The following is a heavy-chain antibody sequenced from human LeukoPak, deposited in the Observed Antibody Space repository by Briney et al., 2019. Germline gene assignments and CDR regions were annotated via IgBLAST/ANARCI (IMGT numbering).Heavy chain of an antibody. CDR2: MSSSGIS. V-gene: IGHV4-61*02. CDR3: ARDLGISGSGAFDI. D-gene: IGHD3-10*01. Sequence: SETLSLTCTVSNGSISSDTYFWSWIRQPAGKGLEWIGRMSSSGISTYSPSLKSRVTISIDTSRNQFSMNLNSVTAADTAVYYCARDLGISGSGAFDIWGQGTMVTVSS. CDR1: NGSISSDTYF. J-gene: IGHJ3*02.